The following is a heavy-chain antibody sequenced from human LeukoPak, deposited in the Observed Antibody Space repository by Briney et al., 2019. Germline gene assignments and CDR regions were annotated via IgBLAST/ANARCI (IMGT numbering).Heavy chain of an antibody. V-gene: IGHV3-9*01. CDR2: ISWNSGSI. CDR3: AKEGHWLGSFDY. J-gene: IGHJ4*02. Sequence: PGRSLRLSCAASGFTFDDYAMHWVRQAPGKGLEWVSGISWNSGSIGYADSVKGRFTISRDNAKNSLYLQMNSLRAEDTALYYCAKEGHWLGSFDYWGQGTLDTVSS. CDR1: GFTFDDYA. D-gene: IGHD6-19*01.